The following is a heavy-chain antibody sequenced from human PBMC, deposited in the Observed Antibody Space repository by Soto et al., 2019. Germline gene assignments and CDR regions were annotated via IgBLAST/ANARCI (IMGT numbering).Heavy chain of an antibody. D-gene: IGHD5-12*01. V-gene: IGHV3-53*01. J-gene: IGHJ6*02. Sequence: PGGSLRLSCAASGFTVSSNYMNWVRQAPGRGLEWVSIIYSGGRAYYADSVKGRFTISRDSSKNTLYLQMNRLRAEDTAVYYCARGMDIVIRGGSNGMDVWGQGTTVTVSS. CDR2: IYSGGRA. CDR1: GFTVSSNY. CDR3: ARGMDIVIRGGSNGMDV.